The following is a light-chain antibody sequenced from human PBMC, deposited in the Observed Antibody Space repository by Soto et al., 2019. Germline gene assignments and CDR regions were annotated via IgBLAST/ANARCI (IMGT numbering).Light chain of an antibody. CDR3: QQYNNGTKWR. J-gene: IGKJ1*01. CDR1: QCVTTS. V-gene: IGKV3-15*01. CDR2: LAS. Sequence: IVLTQPPTTPPPHHDDRPTLSCRDGQCVTTSIAWYQHRSGQSPRLLIYLASTRATGIPARFSGSGSGTEFTLTISSLKSEDFAVYYCQQYNNGTKWRFFQGTKVDIK.